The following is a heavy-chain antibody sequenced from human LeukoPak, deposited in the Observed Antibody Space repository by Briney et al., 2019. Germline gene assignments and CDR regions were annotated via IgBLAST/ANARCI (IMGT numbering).Heavy chain of an antibody. CDR2: INPSGGST. CDR1: GYTFTSYY. Sequence: ASVKVSCKASGYTFTSYYMHWVRQAPGQGLEWMGIINPSGGSTSYAQKFQGRVTMTRDISTSTVYMELSSLRSEDTAVYYCARDRALAAAGGGYYFDYWGQGTLVTVSS. CDR3: ARDRALAAAGGGYYFDY. V-gene: IGHV1-46*01. D-gene: IGHD6-13*01. J-gene: IGHJ4*02.